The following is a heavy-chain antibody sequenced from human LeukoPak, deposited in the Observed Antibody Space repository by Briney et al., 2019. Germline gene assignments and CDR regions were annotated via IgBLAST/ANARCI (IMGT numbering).Heavy chain of an antibody. CDR3: TRDWAGMDYYYGMDV. V-gene: IGHV3-48*01. Sequence: RGSLRLSCSASGFIFSGYSMNWVRQVPGKGLEWISYISSSSGTIQYATSVKGRFTISRDNAKNSLFLQMNSLRAEDTAVYYCTRDWAGMDYYYGMDVWGQGTTVTVSS. CDR2: ISSSSGTI. J-gene: IGHJ6*02. CDR1: GFIFSGYS. D-gene: IGHD6-19*01.